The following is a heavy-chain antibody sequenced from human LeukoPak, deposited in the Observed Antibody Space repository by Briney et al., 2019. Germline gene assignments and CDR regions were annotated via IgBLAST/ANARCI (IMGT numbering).Heavy chain of an antibody. CDR1: GGSIINYY. D-gene: IGHD3-22*01. CDR2: LYYSGST. V-gene: IGHV4-59*13. CDR3: ARHRDPSSGYYIDY. J-gene: IGHJ4*02. Sequence: SETLSLTCTVSGGSIINYYWNWIRQPPGKGLEWIGYLYYSGSTNYNPSLKSRVTISEATSKNQFSLRLSSVTAADTAVYYCARHRDPSSGYYIDYWGQGTLVTVS.